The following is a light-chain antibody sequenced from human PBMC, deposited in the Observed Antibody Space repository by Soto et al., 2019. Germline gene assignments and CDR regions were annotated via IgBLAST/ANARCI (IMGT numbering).Light chain of an antibody. V-gene: IGLV1-44*01. Sequence: VLTQTPSASATPGQRVTISCSGTNSNIGSNTIAWYQQLPGTAPKRLIHSNNQRPSGVPDRFSASKSGTSASLAISGLQSEDEADYYCATWDDSLNGYVFGTGTKVTAL. J-gene: IGLJ1*01. CDR3: ATWDDSLNGYV. CDR2: SNN. CDR1: NSNIGSNT.